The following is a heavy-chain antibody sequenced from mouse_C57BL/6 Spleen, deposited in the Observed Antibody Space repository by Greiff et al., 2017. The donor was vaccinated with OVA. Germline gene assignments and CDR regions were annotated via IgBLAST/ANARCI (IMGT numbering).Heavy chain of an antibody. V-gene: IGHV3-6*01. Sequence: EVKLQESGPGLVKPSQSLSLTCSVTGYSITSGYYWNWIRQFPGNKLEWMGYISYDGSNNYNPSLKNRISITRDTSKNQFFLKLNSVTTEDTATYYCARAPLLLNYAMDYWGQGTSVTVSS. D-gene: IGHD1-1*01. CDR3: ARAPLLLNYAMDY. CDR2: ISYDGSN. J-gene: IGHJ4*01. CDR1: GYSITSGYY.